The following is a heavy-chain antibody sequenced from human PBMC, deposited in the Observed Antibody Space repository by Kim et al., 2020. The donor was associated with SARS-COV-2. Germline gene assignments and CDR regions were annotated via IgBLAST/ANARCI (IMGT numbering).Heavy chain of an antibody. D-gene: IGHD3-10*01. Sequence: SETLSLTCTVSGGSISSYYWSWIRQPPGKGLEWIGYIYYSGSTNYNPSLKSRVTISVDTSKNQFSLQLSSVTAADTAVYFCARVGLWSHYYYYGMDVWGQGTTVTVSS. V-gene: IGHV4-59*13. CDR3: ARVGLWSHYYYYGMDV. CDR2: IYYSGST. J-gene: IGHJ6*02. CDR1: GGSISSYY.